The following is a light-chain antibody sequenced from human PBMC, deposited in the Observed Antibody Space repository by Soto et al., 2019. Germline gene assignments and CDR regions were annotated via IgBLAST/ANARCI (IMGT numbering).Light chain of an antibody. J-gene: IGLJ2*01. V-gene: IGLV1-47*02. CDR2: SNN. CDR3: ASWDDRLGAVI. CDR1: SSNIGGTNY. Sequence: QSVLTQPPSASGTPGQKIFISCSGSSSNIGGTNYAYWYQQLPGAAPKLLMHSNNLRPSGVPERISGSKFGTAASLAISGLRSEDEAVYYCASWDDRLGAVIFGGGTSLTVL.